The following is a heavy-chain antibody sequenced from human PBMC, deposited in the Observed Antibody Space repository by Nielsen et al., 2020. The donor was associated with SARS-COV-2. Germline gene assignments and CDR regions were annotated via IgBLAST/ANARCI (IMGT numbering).Heavy chain of an antibody. CDR1: GFIFTSHA. V-gene: IGHV3-30*18. CDR3: AKGGSGSYRYYFDY. J-gene: IGHJ4*02. Sequence: GGSLRLSCAASGFIFTSHAMHWVRQAPGKGLEWVAVVSYDGRNQYYADSVRGRFTISRDNSKNTLYLQMNSLRAEDTAVYYCAKGGSGSYRYYFDYWGQGTLVTVSS. D-gene: IGHD1-26*01. CDR2: VSYDGRNQ.